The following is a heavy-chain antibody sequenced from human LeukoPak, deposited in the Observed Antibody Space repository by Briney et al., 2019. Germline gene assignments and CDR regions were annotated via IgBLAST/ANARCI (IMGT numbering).Heavy chain of an antibody. J-gene: IGHJ5*02. V-gene: IGHV1-18*01. CDR2: INAHNGDT. CDR1: GNTFTSYG. Sequence: EASVKVSCKAAGNTFTSYGFSWVRQAPGQGLEWMGWINAHNGDTNHAQKLQGRLTMTTDTSTSTAYMELGSLRSDDTAVYYCARDGRPGIGRWFDPWGQGTLVTVSS. CDR3: ARDGRPGIGRWFDP. D-gene: IGHD3-10*01.